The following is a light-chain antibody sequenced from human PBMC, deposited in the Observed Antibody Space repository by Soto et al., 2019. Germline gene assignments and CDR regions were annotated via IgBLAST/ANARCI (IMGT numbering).Light chain of an antibody. J-gene: IGLJ1*01. CDR3: CSYAASNTFV. Sequence: SVLTQPRPVSGSPGQSVTISCTGTSSDVGGYNYVSWYQQYSGKAPKVMIYDVSKRPSGVPDRFSGSKSGNTASLTISGLQAEDEADYYCCSYAASNTFVFGTGTKGTV. CDR1: SSDVGGYNY. V-gene: IGLV2-11*01. CDR2: DVS.